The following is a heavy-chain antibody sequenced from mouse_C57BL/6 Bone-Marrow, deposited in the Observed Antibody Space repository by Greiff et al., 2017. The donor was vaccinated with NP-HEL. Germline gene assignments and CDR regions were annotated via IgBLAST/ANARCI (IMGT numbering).Heavy chain of an antibody. CDR3: ARRVYYGSTYGGYFDV. D-gene: IGHD1-1*01. Sequence: VQLQQPGAELVKPGASVKMSCKASGYTFTSYWITWVKQRPGQGLEWIGDINPGSGSTNYNEKFKSKATLTVDTSSSTAYMQLSSLTSEDSAVYYCARRVYYGSTYGGYFDVWGTGTTVTVSS. CDR2: INPGSGST. CDR1: GYTFTSYW. V-gene: IGHV1-55*01. J-gene: IGHJ1*03.